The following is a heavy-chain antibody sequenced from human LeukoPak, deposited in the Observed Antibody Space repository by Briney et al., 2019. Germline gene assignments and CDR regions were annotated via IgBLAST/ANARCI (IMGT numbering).Heavy chain of an antibody. CDR3: AGSPKYSSSWFEYFQH. J-gene: IGHJ1*01. D-gene: IGHD6-13*01. V-gene: IGHV3-30*06. CDR1: GFMFSDYG. Sequence: PGGSLRLSCAASGFMFSDYGMHWVRQAPGKGLEWVAAISHDGSNKYHADSVKGRFTISRDNSKNTVYLQMNSLRAEDTAVYFCAGSPKYSSSWFEYFQHWGQGTLVTVSS. CDR2: ISHDGSNK.